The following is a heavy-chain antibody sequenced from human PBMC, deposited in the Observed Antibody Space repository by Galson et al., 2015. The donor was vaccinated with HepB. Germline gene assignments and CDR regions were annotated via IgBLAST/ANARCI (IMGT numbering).Heavy chain of an antibody. V-gene: IGHV3-48*04. J-gene: IGHJ6*02. CDR3: ASSGIYDILTGYYYYGMDV. D-gene: IGHD3-9*01. CDR1: GFTFSSYS. CDR2: ISSSSSTI. Sequence: SLRLSCAASGFTFSSYSMNWVRQAPGKGLEWVSYISSSSSTIYYADSVKGRFTISRDNAKNSLYLQMNSLRAEDTAVYYCASSGIYDILTGYYYYGMDVWGQGTTVTVSS.